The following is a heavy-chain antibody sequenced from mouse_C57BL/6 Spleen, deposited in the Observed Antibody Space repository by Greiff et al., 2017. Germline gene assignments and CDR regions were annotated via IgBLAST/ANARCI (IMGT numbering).Heavy chain of an antibody. J-gene: IGHJ1*03. Sequence: EVQLQQSGAELVRPGASVKLSCTASGFNIKDDYMHWVKQRPEQGLEWIGWIDPENGDTEYASKFQGKATITADTSSNTAYLQLSSLTSEDTAVYYCTTGSSYPYFDVWGTGTTVTVSS. CDR2: IDPENGDT. D-gene: IGHD1-1*01. V-gene: IGHV14-4*01. CDR1: GFNIKDDY. CDR3: TTGSSYPYFDV.